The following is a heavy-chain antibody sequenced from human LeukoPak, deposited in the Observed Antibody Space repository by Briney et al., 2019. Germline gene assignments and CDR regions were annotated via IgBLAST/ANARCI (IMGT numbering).Heavy chain of an antibody. J-gene: IGHJ6*02. CDR1: GYSFTSYW. Sequence: GESLKISCKGSGYSFTSYWIGWVRQMPGKGLEWMGIIYPGDSDTRYSPSFQGQVTISADKSISTAYLQWSSLKASDTAMYYCARQGEVGATRYYYYGMDVWGQGTTVTVSS. D-gene: IGHD1-26*01. CDR2: IYPGDSDT. V-gene: IGHV5-51*01. CDR3: ARQGEVGATRYYYYGMDV.